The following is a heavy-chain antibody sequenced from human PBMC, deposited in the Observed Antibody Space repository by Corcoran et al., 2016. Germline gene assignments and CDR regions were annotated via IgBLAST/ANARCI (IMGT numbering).Heavy chain of an antibody. CDR3: AGRGMSSVYFDY. D-gene: IGHD6-6*01. CDR2: IYPGDSDT. Sequence: EVQLVQSAAEVKKPGESLKISCEGSGYSFSSRWIGWVRQMPGKGLEWVGIIYPGDSDTRYSPSFQGQVTLSADKSIGTAYLQWSSLKASDAAMDYCAGRGMSSVYFDYWGQGTLVTVSA. J-gene: IGHJ4*02. V-gene: IGHV5-51*01. CDR1: GYSFSSRW.